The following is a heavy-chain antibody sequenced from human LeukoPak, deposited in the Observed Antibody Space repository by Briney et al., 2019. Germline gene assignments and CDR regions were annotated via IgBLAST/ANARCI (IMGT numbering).Heavy chain of an antibody. CDR2: ISGSGGST. V-gene: IGHV3-23*01. Sequence: PGGSLRLSCAASGFTFSSYAMSWVRQAPGKGREWVSAISGSGGSTYYADSVRGRFTISRDNSKNRLYLKMNSLRAEGTAVYYCAKCLLHDLDPREAFDIWGQGTMLTVSS. CDR1: GFTFSSYA. CDR3: AKCLLHDLDPREAFDI. J-gene: IGHJ3*02. D-gene: IGHD5/OR15-5a*01.